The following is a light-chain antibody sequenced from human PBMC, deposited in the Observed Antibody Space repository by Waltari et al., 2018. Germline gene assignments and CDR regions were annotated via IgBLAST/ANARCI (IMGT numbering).Light chain of an antibody. CDR2: AAS. Sequence: DIQVTQSPSFLSASIGDRVTITCRASQDICSFLAWSQQKPGKAPELLIYAASTLQPGVPSRFSGSGSGTDFSLTISSLQPEDFATYYCQQINNYLGTFGLGTKVGIK. CDR3: QQINNYLGT. CDR1: QDICSF. J-gene: IGKJ1*01. V-gene: IGKV1-9*01.